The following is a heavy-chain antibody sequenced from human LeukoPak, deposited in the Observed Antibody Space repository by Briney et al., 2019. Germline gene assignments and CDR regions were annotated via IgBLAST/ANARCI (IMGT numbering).Heavy chain of an antibody. CDR1: GFPFSRHA. CDR2: LSGTGGST. J-gene: IGHJ4*02. Sequence: GGSLRLSCEASGFPFSRHAMSWVRQAPGKGLEWVSSLSGTGGSTYDADSVKGRLTVSRDNSRNMLYLEMNSLRAEDTAVYYCAKFQANYYDSSGYGCFDYWGQGVLVTVSS. CDR3: AKFQANYYDSSGYGCFDY. V-gene: IGHV3-23*01. D-gene: IGHD3-22*01.